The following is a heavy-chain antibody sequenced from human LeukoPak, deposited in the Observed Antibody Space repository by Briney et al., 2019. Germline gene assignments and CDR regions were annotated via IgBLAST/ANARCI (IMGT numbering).Heavy chain of an antibody. CDR3: ARDGDGYDQYGDAFDI. CDR2: ISSSSSTI. D-gene: IGHD5-24*01. CDR1: GFPFRSYS. V-gene: IGHV3-48*04. Sequence: GGSLRLSCAASGFPFRSYSMNWVRQAPGKGLEWVSYISSSSSTIYNADSVKGRFTISRDNAKNSLYLQMNSLRAEDTAVYYCARDGDGYDQYGDAFDIWGQGTMVTVSS. J-gene: IGHJ3*02.